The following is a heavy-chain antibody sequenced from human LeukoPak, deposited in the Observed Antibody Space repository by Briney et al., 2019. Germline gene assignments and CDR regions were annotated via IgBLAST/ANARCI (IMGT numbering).Heavy chain of an antibody. Sequence: GAPVKVSCKTSGYTFTGYYIHWVRQAPGQGLEWMGWINPNSGGTNYAQNFQGRVTMTRDTSISTAYMELSRLRSDGTAVYSCARGQALRFLEWLSPQGYWGQGTLVTVSS. J-gene: IGHJ4*02. D-gene: IGHD3-3*01. CDR3: ARGQALRFLEWLSPQGY. CDR1: GYTFTGYY. V-gene: IGHV1-2*02. CDR2: INPNSGGT.